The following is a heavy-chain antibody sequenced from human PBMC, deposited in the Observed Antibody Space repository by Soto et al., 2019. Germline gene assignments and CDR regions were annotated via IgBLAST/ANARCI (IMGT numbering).Heavy chain of an antibody. J-gene: IGHJ6*02. CDR1: GDSVSSNSAA. CDR3: AREGYDGGYDYYYYYGMDV. CDR2: TYYRSKWYN. D-gene: IGHD1-26*01. V-gene: IGHV6-1*01. Sequence: QSQTLSLTCAISGDSVSSNSAAWNWIRQSPSRGLEWLGRTYYRSKWYNDYAVSVKSRITINPDTSKNQFSLQLNSVTPEDTAVYYCAREGYDGGYDYYYYYGMDVWGQGTTVTVSS.